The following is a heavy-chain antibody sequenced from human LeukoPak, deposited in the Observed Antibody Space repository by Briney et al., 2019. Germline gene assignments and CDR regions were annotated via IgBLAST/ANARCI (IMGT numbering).Heavy chain of an antibody. CDR3: ATDPNQPTYGMDV. CDR2: IYSGGST. CDR1: GFTVSRYY. J-gene: IGHJ6*02. V-gene: IGHV3-53*01. D-gene: IGHD1-14*01. Sequence: PGGSLRLSCAASGFTVSRYYISWVRQAPGKGLEWVSVIYSGGSTYYADSVKGRFTISRDNSKNTLYLQMNSLRAEDTAVYYCATDPNQPTYGMDVWGQGTTVTVSS.